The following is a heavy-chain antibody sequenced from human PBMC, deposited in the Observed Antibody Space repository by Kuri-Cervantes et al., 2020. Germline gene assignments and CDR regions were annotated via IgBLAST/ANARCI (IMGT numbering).Heavy chain of an antibody. J-gene: IGHJ4*02. D-gene: IGHD6-19*01. V-gene: IGHV3-48*01. CDR2: ISSSSSTI. CDR3: AREGDSSGWYTMDY. Sequence: GESLKISCAASGFTFSSYSMNWVRQAPGKGLEWVSYISSSSSTIYHADSVKGRFTISRDNAKNSLYLQMNSLRAEDTAVYYCAREGDSSGWYTMDYWGQGTLVTVSS. CDR1: GFTFSSYS.